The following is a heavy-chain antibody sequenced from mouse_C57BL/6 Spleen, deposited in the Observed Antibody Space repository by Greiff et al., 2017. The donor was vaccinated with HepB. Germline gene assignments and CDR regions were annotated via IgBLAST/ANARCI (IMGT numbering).Heavy chain of an antibody. V-gene: IGHV1-7*01. J-gene: IGHJ4*01. D-gene: IGHD2-4*01. CDR2: INPSSGYT. CDR1: GYTFTSYW. CDR3: ATGNYDYDGYAMDY. Sequence: VQLVESGAELAKPGASVKLSCKASGYTFTSYWMHWVKQRPGQGLEWIGYINPSSGYTKYNQKFKDKATLTADKSSSTAYMQLSSLTYEDSAVYYCATGNYDYDGYAMDYWGQGTSVTVSS.